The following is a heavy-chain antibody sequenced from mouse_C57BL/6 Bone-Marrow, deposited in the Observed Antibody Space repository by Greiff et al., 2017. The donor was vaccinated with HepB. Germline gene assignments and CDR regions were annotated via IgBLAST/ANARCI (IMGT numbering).Heavy chain of an antibody. D-gene: IGHD1-1*01. V-gene: IGHV14-4*01. CDR1: GFNIKDDY. Sequence: VQLQQSGAELVRPGASVKLSCTASGFNIKDDYMHWVKQRPEQGLEWIGWIDPENGDTEYASKFQGKATITADTSSNTAYLQLSSLTSEDTAVYYCTRFYGSKGYAMDYWGQGTSVTVSS. J-gene: IGHJ4*01. CDR2: IDPENGDT. CDR3: TRFYGSKGYAMDY.